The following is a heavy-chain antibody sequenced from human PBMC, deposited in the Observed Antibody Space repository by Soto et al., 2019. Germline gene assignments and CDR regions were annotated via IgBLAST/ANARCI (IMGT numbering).Heavy chain of an antibody. CDR1: GYTFTNYD. D-gene: IGHD3-10*01. J-gene: IGHJ6*02. CDR3: TRAQFEFGSYFGLDG. V-gene: IGHV1-8*01. Sequence: QVHLVQSGAEVKQPGASVRVSCKASGYTFTNYDITWVRQATGQGLEWMGWMNPDSENTGSPQKFQGRVTMTVNTSRNTAYMELTSLRSEDTVVYYCTRAQFEFGSYFGLDGWGQGTTVTVSS. CDR2: MNPDSENT.